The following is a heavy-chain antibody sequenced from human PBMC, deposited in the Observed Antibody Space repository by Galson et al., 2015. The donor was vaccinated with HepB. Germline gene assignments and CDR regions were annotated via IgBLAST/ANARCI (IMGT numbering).Heavy chain of an antibody. J-gene: IGHJ3*02. V-gene: IGHV1-69*13. D-gene: IGHD6-19*01. Sequence: SVKVSCKASGGTFSSYAISWVRQAPGQGLEWMGGIIPIFGTANYAQKFQGRVTITADESTSTAYMELSSLRSEDTAVYYCARDGRWLVRGAFDIWGQGTMVTVSS. CDR3: ARDGRWLVRGAFDI. CDR1: GGTFSSYA. CDR2: IIPIFGTA.